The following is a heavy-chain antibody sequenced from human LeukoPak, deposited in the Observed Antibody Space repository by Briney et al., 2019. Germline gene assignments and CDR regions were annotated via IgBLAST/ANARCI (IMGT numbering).Heavy chain of an antibody. Sequence: GSSVKVSCKASGGTFSSYAISWVRQAPGQGLEWMGRIIPILGIANYAQKFQGRVTITADKSTSTAYMELSSLRSEDTAVYYCARVDVFVGYYGMDVWGQGTTVTVSS. CDR1: GGTFSSYA. CDR2: IIPILGIA. D-gene: IGHD3-16*01. J-gene: IGHJ6*02. CDR3: ARVDVFVGYYGMDV. V-gene: IGHV1-69*04.